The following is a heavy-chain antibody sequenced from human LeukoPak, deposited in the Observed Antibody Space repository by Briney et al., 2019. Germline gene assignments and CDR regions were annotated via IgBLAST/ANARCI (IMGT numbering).Heavy chain of an antibody. CDR1: GGSISSGGYY. J-gene: IGHJ2*01. D-gene: IGHD2-15*01. CDR3: ASSPGYCSGGSCYSHWYFDL. V-gene: IGHV4-31*03. CDR2: IYYSGST. Sequence: PSETLSLTCTVSGGSISSGGYYWSWIRQHPGKGLEWIGYIYYSGSTYYNPSLKSRVTISVDRSKNQFSLKLSSVTAADTAVYYCASSPGYCSGGSCYSHWYFDLWGRGTLVTVSS.